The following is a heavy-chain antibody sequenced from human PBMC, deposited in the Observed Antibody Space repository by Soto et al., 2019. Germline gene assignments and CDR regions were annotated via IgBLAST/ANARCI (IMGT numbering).Heavy chain of an antibody. CDR3: ARHARRTAMVTHLDY. Sequence: GESLKISCKGSGYSFISYWIGWVRQMPGKGLEWMGIIYPGDSDTRYSPSFQGQVTISADKSISTAYLQWSSLKASDTAMYYCARHARRTAMVTHLDYWGQGTLVTDSS. V-gene: IGHV5-51*01. D-gene: IGHD5-18*01. CDR1: GYSFISYW. CDR2: IYPGDSDT. J-gene: IGHJ4*02.